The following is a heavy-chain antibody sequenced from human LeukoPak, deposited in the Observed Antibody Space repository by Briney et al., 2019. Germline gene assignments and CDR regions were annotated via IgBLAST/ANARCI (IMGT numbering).Heavy chain of an antibody. D-gene: IGHD4-17*01. CDR1: GGSFSSYY. CDR3: ARNGGDDDRSRIDY. J-gene: IGHJ4*02. Sequence: PSETLSLTCAVYGGSFSSYYWSWIRQPPGKGLEWIGEINHSGSTNYNPSLKSRVTISVDTSKNQFSLKLSSVTAADTAVYYWARNGGDDDRSRIDYWGEGTLVTVSS. CDR2: INHSGST. V-gene: IGHV4-34*01.